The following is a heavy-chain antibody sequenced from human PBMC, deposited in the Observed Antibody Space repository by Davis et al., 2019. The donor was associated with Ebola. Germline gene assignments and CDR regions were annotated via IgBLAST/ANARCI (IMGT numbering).Heavy chain of an antibody. Sequence: ASVKVSCKASGYTFSNYGISWVRQAPGQGLEWMGWISAYNGNTNYAQKLQGRVTMTTDTSTSTAYMELRSLRSNDTAVYYCARDRPTYCSGGSCYFLAFDIWGQGTMVTVSS. D-gene: IGHD2-15*01. J-gene: IGHJ3*02. V-gene: IGHV1-18*01. CDR1: GYTFSNYG. CDR2: ISAYNGNT. CDR3: ARDRPTYCSGGSCYFLAFDI.